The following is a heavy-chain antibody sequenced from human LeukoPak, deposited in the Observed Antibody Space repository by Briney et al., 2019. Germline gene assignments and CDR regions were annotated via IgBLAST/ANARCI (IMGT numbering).Heavy chain of an antibody. V-gene: IGHV4-34*01. J-gene: IGHJ4*02. CDR2: INHSGST. CDR1: GGSFSGYY. D-gene: IGHD6-13*01. CDR3: ARGYSSSWYYY. Sequence: SETLSLTCAVYGGSFSGYYWSWIRQPPGKGLEWIGEINHSGSTNYNPSLKSRVTISVDTSKNQFSLKLSSVTAADTAVYYCARGYSSSWYYYWGQGTLVTVSS.